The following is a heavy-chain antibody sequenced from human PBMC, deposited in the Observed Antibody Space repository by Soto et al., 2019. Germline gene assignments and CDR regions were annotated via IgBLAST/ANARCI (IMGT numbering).Heavy chain of an antibody. CDR3: AKDLARDPSGSYYYYYGMDV. CDR1: GFTFSSYA. CDR2: ISYDGSNK. D-gene: IGHD1-26*01. J-gene: IGHJ6*02. V-gene: IGHV3-30*18. Sequence: GGSLRLSCAASGFTFSSYAMSWVRQAPGKGLEWVAVISYDGSNKYYADSVKGRFTISRDNSKNTLYLQMNSLRAEDTAVYYCAKDLARDPSGSYYYYYGMDVWGQGTTVTVSS.